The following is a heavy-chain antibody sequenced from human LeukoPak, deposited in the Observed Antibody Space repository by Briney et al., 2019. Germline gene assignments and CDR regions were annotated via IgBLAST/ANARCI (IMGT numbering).Heavy chain of an antibody. Sequence: GESLKISCQGSGYSFTTYWIGWVRPMPGKGLEWMGIIYPGDSNTRYSPSFQGQVTISADKSISSAYLQWSSLKASDTAMYYCARLSRVAFSSSWYADYWGQGTLVTVSS. V-gene: IGHV5-51*01. CDR2: IYPGDSNT. CDR1: GYSFTTYW. CDR3: ARLSRVAFSSSWYADY. D-gene: IGHD6-13*01. J-gene: IGHJ4*02.